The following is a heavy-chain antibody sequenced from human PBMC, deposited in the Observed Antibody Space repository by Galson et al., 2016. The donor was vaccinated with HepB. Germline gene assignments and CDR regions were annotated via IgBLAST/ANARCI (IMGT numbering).Heavy chain of an antibody. CDR3: ARGLSGTSGWFFDY. CDR1: GHTFTNYG. V-gene: IGHV1-18*01. J-gene: IGHJ4*02. CDR2: ISAYNGNT. Sequence: SVKVSCKASGHTFTNYGITWVRQAPGQGLEWAGWISAYNGNTNYAQKLQGRVTMTTDTSTSTAYMELRSLRSDYTAVYYCARGLSGTSGWFFDYWGPGALLTVSS. D-gene: IGHD6-19*01.